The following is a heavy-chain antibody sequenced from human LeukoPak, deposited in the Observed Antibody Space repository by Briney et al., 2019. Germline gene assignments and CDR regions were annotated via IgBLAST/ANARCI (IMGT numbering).Heavy chain of an antibody. CDR3: ARVDDSSGYYLGY. J-gene: IGHJ4*02. CDR2: IYHSGST. CDR1: GGSISSGGYS. D-gene: IGHD3-22*01. V-gene: IGHV4-30-2*01. Sequence: SETLSLTCAVSGGSISSGGYSWSWIRQPPGKGLEWIGYIYHSGSTYYNPSLKSRVTISVDTSKNQFSLKLSSVTAADTAVYYCARVDDSSGYYLGYWGQGTLVTVSS.